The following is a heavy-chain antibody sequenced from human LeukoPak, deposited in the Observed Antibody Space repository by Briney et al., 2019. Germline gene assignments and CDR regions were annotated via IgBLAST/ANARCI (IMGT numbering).Heavy chain of an antibody. CDR2: INPNSGGT. V-gene: IGHV1-2*02. D-gene: IGHD3-9*01. Sequence: GASVKVSCKASGYTFTGYYMHWVRQAPGQGLEWMGWINPNSGGTNYARKFQGRVTMTRDTSISTAYMELSRLRSDDTAVYYCARGNWYYDILTGYYPLYYFDYWGQGTLVTVSS. CDR3: ARGNWYYDILTGYYPLYYFDY. CDR1: GYTFTGYY. J-gene: IGHJ4*02.